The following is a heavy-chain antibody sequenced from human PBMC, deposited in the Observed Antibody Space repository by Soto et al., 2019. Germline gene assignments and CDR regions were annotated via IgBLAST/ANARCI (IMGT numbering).Heavy chain of an antibody. V-gene: IGHV4-31*03. CDR2: IYYSGST. CDR3: ARGVTFFGVASNWFDP. CDR1: CGSISSGGYY. J-gene: IGHJ5*02. Sequence: PSETLSVTCTVSCGSISSGGYYWSWIRQHPGKGLEWIGYIYYSGSTYYNPSLKSRVTISVDTSKNQFSLKLSSVTAADTAVYYCARGVTFFGVASNWFDPWGQGTLVTVSS. D-gene: IGHD3-3*01.